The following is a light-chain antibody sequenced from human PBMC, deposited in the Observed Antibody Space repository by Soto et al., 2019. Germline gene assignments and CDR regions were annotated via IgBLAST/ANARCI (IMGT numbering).Light chain of an antibody. Sequence: EIVLTQSPGPLSSSPGERATLSCRASQSVSSSYLAWYQQRPRQAPRLLIYGASSRATGIPDRFIGSGSGTDVSHTISRLEPQDFAVYYCQQHGNSSLLTFGQGTRLEIK. CDR2: GAS. V-gene: IGKV3-20*01. J-gene: IGKJ5*01. CDR3: QQHGNSSLLT. CDR1: QSVSSSY.